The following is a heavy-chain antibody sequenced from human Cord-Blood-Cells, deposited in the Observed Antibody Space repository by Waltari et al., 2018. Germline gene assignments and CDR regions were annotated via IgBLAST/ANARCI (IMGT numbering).Heavy chain of an antibody. V-gene: IGHV1-8*03. D-gene: IGHD6-13*01. CDR1: GYTFTSYD. J-gene: IGHJ3*02. Sequence: QVQLVQSGAEVKKPGASVKVSCKASGYTFTSYDINWVRQATGQGIEWMGWGDPNSGNRGYARKVQGRVTITRNTSISTAYMELSSLRSEDTAVYYCARGRAGVGAFDIWGQGTMVTVSS. CDR3: ARGRAGVGAFDI. CDR2: GDPNSGNR.